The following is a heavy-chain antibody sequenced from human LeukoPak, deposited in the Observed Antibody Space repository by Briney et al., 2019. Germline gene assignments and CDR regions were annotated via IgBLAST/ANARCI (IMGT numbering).Heavy chain of an antibody. V-gene: IGHV4-39*07. D-gene: IGHD1-26*01. J-gene: IGHJ6*02. CDR2: IYYSGST. CDR1: GGSISSSSYY. CDR3: ARRYSGSKAHYYYYYGMDV. Sequence: SETLSLTCTVSGGSISSSSYYWGWIRQPPGKGLEWIGSIYYSGSTYYNPSLKSRVTISVDTSKNQFSLKLSSVTAADTAVYYCARRYSGSKAHYYYYYGMDVWGQGTTVTVSS.